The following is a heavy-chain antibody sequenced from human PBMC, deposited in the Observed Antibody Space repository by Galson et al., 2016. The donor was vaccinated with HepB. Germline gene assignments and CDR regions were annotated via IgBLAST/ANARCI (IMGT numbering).Heavy chain of an antibody. D-gene: IGHD6-19*01. J-gene: IGHJ4*02. CDR1: GFDFSTYG. CDR3: AREAVAGSAREVYFDY. CDR2: IWYDASDK. V-gene: IGHV3-33*01. Sequence: SLRLSCAASGFDFSTYGMHWVRQAPGKGLEWVAGIWYDASDKYYGDSVKGRFTISRDNSKNTLYLQMNSQRAEDTAVYYCAREAVAGSAREVYFDYWGQGTLVSVSS.